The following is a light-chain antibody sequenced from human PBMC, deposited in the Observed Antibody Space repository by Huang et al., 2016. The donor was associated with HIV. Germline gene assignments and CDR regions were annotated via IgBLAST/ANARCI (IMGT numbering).Light chain of an antibody. Sequence: DIQMTQSPSSLSASVGDRVTITCRASQSISSYLNWYQQNPGKAPKLLIYAASSLQSGVPSRFSGSGSVSDFTLTISSLQPEDFATYYCQQSYSTLRYTFGQGTKLEIK. J-gene: IGKJ2*01. CDR3: QQSYSTLRYT. CDR2: AAS. V-gene: IGKV1-39*01. CDR1: QSISSY.